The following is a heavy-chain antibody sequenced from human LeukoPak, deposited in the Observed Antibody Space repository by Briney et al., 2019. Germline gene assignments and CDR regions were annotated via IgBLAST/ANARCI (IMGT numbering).Heavy chain of an antibody. CDR1: GGTFISYA. CDR3: ARAVTTDLDRLDY. Sequence: ASVKVSCKASGGTFISYAISWVRQAPGQGLEWMGWISAYNGNTNYAQKLQGRVTMTTDTSTSTAYMELRSLRSDDTAVYYCARAVTTDLDRLDYWGQGTLVTVSS. V-gene: IGHV1-18*01. CDR2: ISAYNGNT. J-gene: IGHJ4*02. D-gene: IGHD4-17*01.